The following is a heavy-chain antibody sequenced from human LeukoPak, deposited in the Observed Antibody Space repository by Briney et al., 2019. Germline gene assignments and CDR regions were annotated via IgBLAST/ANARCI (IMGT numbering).Heavy chain of an antibody. CDR3: STGGPVDQQLDSFHH. V-gene: IGHV3-15*01. Sequence: GGSLILSCAASGFTFTNAWMSWVRQAPGKGLEWVGRIKGRTDGGTTDYAAPVKGRYTISRDDLKNTVYLQMDSLKAEDTAVYFCSTGGPVDQQLDSFHHWGQGTLVTVSS. CDR2: IKGRTDGGTT. J-gene: IGHJ1*01. D-gene: IGHD6-13*01. CDR1: GFTFTNAW.